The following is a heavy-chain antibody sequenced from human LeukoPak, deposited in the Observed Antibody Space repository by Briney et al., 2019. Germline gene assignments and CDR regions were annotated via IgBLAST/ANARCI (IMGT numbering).Heavy chain of an antibody. D-gene: IGHD4-23*01. J-gene: IGHJ4*02. CDR3: ARGAGATVVTQKSPLDY. CDR2: IYYSGST. V-gene: IGHV4-39*01. CDR1: GGSISSSSYY. Sequence: SETLSLTCTVSGGSISSSSYYWGWIRQPPGKGLEWIGSIYYSGSTYYNPSLKSRVTISVDTSKNQFSLKLSSVTAADTAVYYCARGAGATVVTQKSPLDYWGQGTLVTVSS.